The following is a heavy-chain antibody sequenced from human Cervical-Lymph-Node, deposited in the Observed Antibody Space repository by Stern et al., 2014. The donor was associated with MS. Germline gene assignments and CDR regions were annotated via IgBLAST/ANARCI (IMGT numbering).Heavy chain of an antibody. Sequence: QITLKESGPALVKPTQTLTLTCTFSGFSLSTSGMRVSWIRQPPGRALEWLARIDWGDHKYYTPYLKTSLTISKDSSKNLVVLTMTNMDPVDTATYYCTRIQAGGGAFDIWGQGTMVTVSS. J-gene: IGHJ3*02. V-gene: IGHV2-70*04. CDR1: GFSLSTSGMR. D-gene: IGHD2-8*02. CDR2: IDWGDHK. CDR3: TRIQAGGGAFDI.